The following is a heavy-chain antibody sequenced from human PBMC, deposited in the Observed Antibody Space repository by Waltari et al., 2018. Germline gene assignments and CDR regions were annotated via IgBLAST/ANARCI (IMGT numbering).Heavy chain of an antibody. CDR3: AREGREWLANKGYFDL. V-gene: IGHV1-2*04. D-gene: IGHD6-19*01. Sequence: QVQLVQSGAEVKKPGASVKVSCKASGYTFTGYYMPWVRQAPGQGLEWMGWINPNSGGTNYAQKFQGWVTMTRDTSISTAYMELSRLRSDDTAVYYCAREGREWLANKGYFDLWGRGTLVTVSS. CDR2: INPNSGGT. J-gene: IGHJ2*01. CDR1: GYTFTGYY.